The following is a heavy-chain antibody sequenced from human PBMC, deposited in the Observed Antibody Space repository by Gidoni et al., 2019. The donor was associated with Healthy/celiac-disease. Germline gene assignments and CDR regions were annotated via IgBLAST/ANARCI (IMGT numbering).Heavy chain of an antibody. CDR1: GGSISSSNW. V-gene: IGHV4-4*02. CDR3: ARDRHYGSGNIYYYYGMDV. J-gene: IGHJ6*02. D-gene: IGHD3-10*01. Sequence: QVQLQESGPGLVKPSGTLSLPCAVSGGSISSSNWWSWVRQPPGKGLEWSGEIYHSGSTNYNPSLKRRVTISVDKSKNQFSLKLSSVTAADTAVYYCARDRHYGSGNIYYYYGMDVWGQGTTVTVSS. CDR2: IYHSGST.